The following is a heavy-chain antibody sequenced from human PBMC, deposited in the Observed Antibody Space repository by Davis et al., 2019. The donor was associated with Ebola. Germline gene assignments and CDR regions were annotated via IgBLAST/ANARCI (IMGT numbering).Heavy chain of an antibody. D-gene: IGHD4-17*01. CDR1: GYSFTRYW. CDR3: ARQTTVTTDFDY. CDR2: IYPGDSDT. Sequence: PGGSLRLSCKGSGYSFTRYWIGWVRQMPGKGLEWMGIIYPGDSDTRYSPSFQGQVTISADRSISTAYLQWSSLKASDAAMYYCARQTTVTTDFDYWGQGTLVTVSS. V-gene: IGHV5-51*01. J-gene: IGHJ4*02.